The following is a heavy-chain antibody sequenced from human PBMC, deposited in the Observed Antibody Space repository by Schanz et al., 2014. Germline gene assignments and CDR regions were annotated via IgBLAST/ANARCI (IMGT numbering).Heavy chain of an antibody. CDR2: INSDGTTT. J-gene: IGHJ4*02. CDR3: AKDGRLPYYGTGSDFDY. V-gene: IGHV3-74*01. D-gene: IGHD3-22*01. Sequence: VQLVESGGGVVQPGRSLRLSCAASGFTFSTYWMHWVRQAPGKGLVWVSHINSDGTTTTYADSVKGRFTISRDNAKNSLFLQMNSLSAEDTAVYYCAKDGRLPYYGTGSDFDYWGQGTLVAVSS. CDR1: GFTFSTYW.